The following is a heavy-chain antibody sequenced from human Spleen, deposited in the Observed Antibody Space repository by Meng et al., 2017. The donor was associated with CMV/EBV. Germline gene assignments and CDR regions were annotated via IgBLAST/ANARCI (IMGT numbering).Heavy chain of an antibody. D-gene: IGHD2-2*01. V-gene: IGHV3-30*02. J-gene: IGHJ5*02. CDR3: AKDVRYCSSTSCYEAP. CDR1: GFTFSNYG. CDR2: IRYDGSNK. Sequence: GESLKISCAASGFTFSNYGMHWVRQAPGKGLEWVAFIRYDGSNKYYADSVKGRFTISRDNSKNTLYLQMNSLRAEDTAVYYCAKDVRYCSSTSCYEAPWGQGTLVTVSS.